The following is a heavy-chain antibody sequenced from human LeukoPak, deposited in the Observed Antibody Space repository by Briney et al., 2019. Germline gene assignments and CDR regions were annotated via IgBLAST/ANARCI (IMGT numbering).Heavy chain of an antibody. Sequence: PGGSLRLSCAASGFTFSSYGMHWVRQPPGKGREWVAVIWYDGSNKYYADSVKGRFTISRDNSKNTLYLQMNSLRAEDTAVYYCATYGYDPLDYWGQGTLVTVSS. CDR3: ATYGYDPLDY. V-gene: IGHV3-33*01. CDR1: GFTFSSYG. D-gene: IGHD5-18*01. J-gene: IGHJ4*02. CDR2: IWYDGSNK.